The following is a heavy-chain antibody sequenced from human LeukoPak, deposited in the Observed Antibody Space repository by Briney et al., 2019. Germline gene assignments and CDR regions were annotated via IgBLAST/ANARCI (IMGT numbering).Heavy chain of an antibody. V-gene: IGHV5-51*01. CDR2: IYPGDSDT. D-gene: IGHD3-10*01. CDR3: AASTYGSGSYVGFDS. J-gene: IGHJ4*02. Sequence: GESLQISFQGPGFLFTNYWIGWVRPVPGKGLGWMGIIYPGDSDTRYSPSFQGQITISADKSISTTYLQWSSLTVSDTAMYYCAASTYGSGSYVGFDSWGQGTLVSVSS. CDR1: GFLFTNYW.